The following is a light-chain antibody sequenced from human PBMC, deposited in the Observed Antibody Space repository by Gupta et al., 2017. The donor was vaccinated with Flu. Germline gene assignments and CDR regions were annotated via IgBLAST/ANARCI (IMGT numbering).Light chain of an antibody. V-gene: IGKV1-9*01. CDR1: QAISSY. J-gene: IGKJ5*01. Sequence: DIQLTQSPSFLSASVGDRVTITCRASQAISSYFAWYQQKPGKAPKLLIFAASTLQTGVPSRFSGSGSGTEFTLTISSLQPEDFATYYCQQLDTYPPLTFGQGTRLEIK. CDR2: AAS. CDR3: QQLDTYPPLT.